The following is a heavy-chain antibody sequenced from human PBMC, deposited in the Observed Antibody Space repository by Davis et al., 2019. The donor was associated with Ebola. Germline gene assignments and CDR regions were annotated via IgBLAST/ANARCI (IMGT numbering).Heavy chain of an antibody. CDR2: INPNSGGT. D-gene: IGHD2-2*01. V-gene: IGHV1-2*06. J-gene: IGHJ4*02. CDR3: ARGNAEDIVVVPAAMGLGY. CDR1: GYTFTGYY. Sequence: AASVKVSCKASGYTFTGYYMHWVRQAPGQGLEWMGRINPNSGGTNYAQKFQGRVTMTRDTSISTAYMELSRLRSDDTAVYYCARGNAEDIVVVPAAMGLGYWGQGTLVTVSS.